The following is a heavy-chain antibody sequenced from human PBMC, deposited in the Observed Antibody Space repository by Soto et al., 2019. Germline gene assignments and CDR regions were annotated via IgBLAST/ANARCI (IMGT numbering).Heavy chain of an antibody. CDR2: IYYSGST. Sequence: SETLSLTCTVSGGSVSSGSYYWSWIWQPPGKGLEWIGYIYYSGSTNYNPSLKSRVTISVDTSKNQFSLKLSSVAAADTAVYYCARVGIEEYYGSGTLGRYYGMDVWGQGTTVTVSS. D-gene: IGHD3-10*01. CDR3: ARVGIEEYYGSGTLGRYYGMDV. CDR1: GGSVSSGSYY. J-gene: IGHJ6*02. V-gene: IGHV4-61*01.